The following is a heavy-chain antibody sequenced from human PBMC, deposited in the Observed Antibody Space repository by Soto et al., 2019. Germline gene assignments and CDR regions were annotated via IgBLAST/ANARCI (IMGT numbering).Heavy chain of an antibody. CDR3: AASVTTAGVFDF. CDR2: IYGGGNT. Sequence: GGSLRLSCAASGFSVSSKYMIWVRQAPGKGLEWVSAIYGGGNTYDADSVRGRFTISRDSSKNTVSLLMYSLRAEDTAVYYCAASVTTAGVFDFWGQGTLVTVSS. CDR1: GFSVSSKY. D-gene: IGHD4-17*01. V-gene: IGHV3-53*01. J-gene: IGHJ3*01.